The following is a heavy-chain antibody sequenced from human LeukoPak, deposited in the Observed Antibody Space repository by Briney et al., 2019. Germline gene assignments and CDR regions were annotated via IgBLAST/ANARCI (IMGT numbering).Heavy chain of an antibody. Sequence: SETLSLTCAVYGGSFSDYYWNWIRQPPGKGLEWIGEINHSGSTNYNPSLKSRVTMSVDTFKNQFSLTLSSVTAADTAVYYCARVLDFETRGYYLGYWGHGTLVTVSS. CDR2: INHSGST. CDR3: ARVLDFETRGYYLGY. V-gene: IGHV4-34*01. D-gene: IGHD3-22*01. CDR1: GGSFSDYY. J-gene: IGHJ4*01.